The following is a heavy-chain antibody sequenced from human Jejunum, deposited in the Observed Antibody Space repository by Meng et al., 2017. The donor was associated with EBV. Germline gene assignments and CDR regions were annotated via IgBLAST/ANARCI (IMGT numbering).Heavy chain of an antibody. CDR2: IYNSEST. Sequence: QGPLQGSGPGLGKPSETPSLPCTVSGGSVSSGGYYWSWIWQPPGKGLEWIGYIYNSESTNYKSSLKSRVTISADTSKNQFSLRLSSVTAADTAVYYCARDQNGSYFAYWGQGTLVTVSS. V-gene: IGHV4-61*08. J-gene: IGHJ4*02. CDR3: ARDQNGSYFAY. CDR1: GGSVSSGGYY. D-gene: IGHD1-26*01.